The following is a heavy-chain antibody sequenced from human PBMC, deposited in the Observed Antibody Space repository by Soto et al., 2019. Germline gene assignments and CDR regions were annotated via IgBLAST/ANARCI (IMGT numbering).Heavy chain of an antibody. D-gene: IGHD6-13*01. CDR1: GFSFSNYA. Sequence: PXGSLRLSCVVCGFSFSNYAMSWVRQAPGKGLEWVSAISGSGGSTYYADSVKGRFTVSSDSSKNTLYLQMNSLRAEDTAVYYCEKETSSMWFPLDYWGQGTLVTVSS. J-gene: IGHJ4*02. CDR3: EKETSSMWFPLDY. V-gene: IGHV3-23*01. CDR2: ISGSGGST.